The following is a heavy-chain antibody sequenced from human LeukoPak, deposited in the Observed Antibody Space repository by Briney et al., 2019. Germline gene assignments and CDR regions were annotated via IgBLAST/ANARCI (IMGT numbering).Heavy chain of an antibody. J-gene: IGHJ4*02. Sequence: PSETLSLTCTVSGYSISSGYYWGWIRQPPGKGLEWIGSIYHSGSTYYNPSLKSRVTISVDTSKNQFSLKLSSVTAADTAVYYCARDFGGVIVPFDYWGQGTLVTASS. V-gene: IGHV4-38-2*02. CDR2: IYHSGST. CDR3: ARDFGGVIVPFDY. D-gene: IGHD3-16*02. CDR1: GYSISSGYY.